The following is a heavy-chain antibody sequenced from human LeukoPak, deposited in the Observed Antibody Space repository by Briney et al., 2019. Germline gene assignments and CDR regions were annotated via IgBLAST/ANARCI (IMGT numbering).Heavy chain of an antibody. Sequence: ASVKVSCKASGYTFTSYGISWVRQAPGQGLEWMGGIFPISGITNHAQKLQGRVTITADTSTSTAYMELSGLRPEDTAVYYCASGPYGEYSGDPYYYYMDVWGRGTTVTVSS. CDR2: IFPISGIT. CDR3: ASGPYGEYSGDPYYYYMDV. J-gene: IGHJ6*03. V-gene: IGHV1-69*10. D-gene: IGHD4-17*01. CDR1: GYTFTSYG.